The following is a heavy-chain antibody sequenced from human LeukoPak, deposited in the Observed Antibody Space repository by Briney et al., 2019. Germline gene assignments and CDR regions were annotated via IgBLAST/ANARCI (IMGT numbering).Heavy chain of an antibody. V-gene: IGHV3-23*01. Sequence: PGGSLRLSCAVSGITLSNYGMSWVRQAPGKGLEWVAGMSDSGGRTNYADSVKGRFTISRDNPKNTLYLQMNSLRAEDTAVYFCAKRGVVIRVVLVGFHKEAYYFDSWGQGARVTVSS. CDR1: GITLSNYG. CDR2: MSDSGGRT. J-gene: IGHJ4*02. D-gene: IGHD2-21*01. CDR3: AKRGVVIRVVLVGFHKEAYYFDS.